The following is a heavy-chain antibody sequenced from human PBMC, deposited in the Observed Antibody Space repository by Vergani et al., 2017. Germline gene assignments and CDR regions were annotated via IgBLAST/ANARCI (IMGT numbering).Heavy chain of an antibody. CDR1: GFTFSSYA. CDR3: ATPPYYYDSSGQYFDY. CDR2: ISGSGGST. V-gene: IGHV3-23*01. J-gene: IGHJ4*02. D-gene: IGHD3-22*01. Sequence: EVQLLESGGGLVQPGGSLRLSCAASGFTFSSYAMSWVRQAPGKGLEWVSAISGSGGSTYYADSVKGRFTISRDNSKNTLYLQMNSLRAEDTAVYYCATPPYYYDSSGQYFDYWGQGTLVTVSS.